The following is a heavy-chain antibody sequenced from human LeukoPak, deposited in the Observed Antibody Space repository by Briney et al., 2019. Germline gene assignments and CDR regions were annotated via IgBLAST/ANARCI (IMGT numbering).Heavy chain of an antibody. Sequence: SETLSLTCTVSDGSITNYDWSWVRQPPGKGLEFIGHVHYSGTANYNPSLRSRVTISIDTSKNQFSLKLSSVTAADTAVYYCARDQLGSSWLDYWGQGTLVTVSS. D-gene: IGHD6-13*01. CDR3: ARDQLGSSWLDY. J-gene: IGHJ4*02. V-gene: IGHV4-59*01. CDR2: VHYSGTA. CDR1: DGSITNYD.